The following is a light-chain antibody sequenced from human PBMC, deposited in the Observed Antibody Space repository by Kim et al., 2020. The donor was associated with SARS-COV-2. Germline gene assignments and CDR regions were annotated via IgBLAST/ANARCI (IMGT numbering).Light chain of an antibody. J-gene: IGLJ2*01. CDR2: EVT. V-gene: IGLV2-8*01. CDR1: SIDVAGYNY. CDR3: SSYADSNSLL. Sequence: QSVPISCTGTSIDVAGYNYVSWYLQHPGNAPKLIIYEVTKRPSGVPDRFSGSKSGNTASLTVSGLQAEDEADYYCSSYADSNSLLFGGGTQLTVL.